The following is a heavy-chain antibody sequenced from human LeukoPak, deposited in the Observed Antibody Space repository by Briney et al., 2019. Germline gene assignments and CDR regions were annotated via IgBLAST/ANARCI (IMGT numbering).Heavy chain of an antibody. CDR3: AKYSNLYYDILTGYYGHFDY. CDR2: IYSDSNT. V-gene: IGHV3-66*02. D-gene: IGHD3-9*01. J-gene: IGHJ4*02. CDR1: GFSVSSNY. Sequence: GGSLRLSCAASGFSVSSNYLTWVRQAPGKGLECVSVIYSDSNTYYADSVKGRFTISRDNSKNTLYLQMNSLRAEDTAVYYCAKYSNLYYDILTGYYGHFDYWGQGTLVTVSS.